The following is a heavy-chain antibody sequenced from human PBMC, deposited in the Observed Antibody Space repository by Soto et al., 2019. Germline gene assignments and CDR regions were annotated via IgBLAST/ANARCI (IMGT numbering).Heavy chain of an antibody. J-gene: IGHJ4*02. CDR2: IWYDGSNK. D-gene: IGHD6-13*01. CDR1: GFTFSSYG. Sequence: QVQLVESGGGVVQPGRSLRLSCAASGFTFSSYGMHWVRQAPGKGLEWVAVIWYDGSNKYYADSVKGRFTISRDNSKNTLYLQMNSLRAEDTAVYYCARDGPYSSSWYYFDYWGQGTLVTVSS. V-gene: IGHV3-33*01. CDR3: ARDGPYSSSWYYFDY.